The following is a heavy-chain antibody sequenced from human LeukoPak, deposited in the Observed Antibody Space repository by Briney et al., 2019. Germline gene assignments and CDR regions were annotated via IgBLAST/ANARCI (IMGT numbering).Heavy chain of an antibody. V-gene: IGHV4-30-4*01. J-gene: IGHJ3*02. CDR3: ARDGPQLGVQKRGAFDI. D-gene: IGHD7-27*01. CDR2: IYYSGST. Sequence: PSETLSLTCTVSGGSISSGDYYWSWIRQPPGKGLEWIGYIYYSGSTYYNPSLKSRVTISVDTSKNQFSLKLSSVTAADTAVYYCARDGPQLGVQKRGAFDIWGQGTMVTVSS. CDR1: GGSISSGDYY.